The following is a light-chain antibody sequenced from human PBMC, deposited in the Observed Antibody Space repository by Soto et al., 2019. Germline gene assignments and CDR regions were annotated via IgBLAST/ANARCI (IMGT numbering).Light chain of an antibody. Sequence: EIVLTQSPGTLSLSPGERATLSCRASQSVSSSYLAWYQQKPGQAPRLLIYGASSRSTGIPDGFSGSGSGTDFTLTISRLEPEDFAVYYRQQYGSSLGYTFGQGTKLEIK. V-gene: IGKV3-20*01. CDR3: QQYGSSLGYT. CDR2: GAS. CDR1: QSVSSSY. J-gene: IGKJ2*01.